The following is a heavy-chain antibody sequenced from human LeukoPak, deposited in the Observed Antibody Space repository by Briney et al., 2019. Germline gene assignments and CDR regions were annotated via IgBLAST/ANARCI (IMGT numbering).Heavy chain of an antibody. J-gene: IGHJ5*02. V-gene: IGHV3-23*01. CDR3: ASSSWYNWFDP. Sequence: PGGSLRLSCAASGFTFSNYGMHWVRQAPGKGLEWVSAISGSGGSTYYAGSVKGRFTISRDNSKNTLYLQMNSLRAEDTAVYYCASSSWYNWFDPWGQGTLVTVSS. CDR2: ISGSGGST. CDR1: GFTFSNYG. D-gene: IGHD6-13*01.